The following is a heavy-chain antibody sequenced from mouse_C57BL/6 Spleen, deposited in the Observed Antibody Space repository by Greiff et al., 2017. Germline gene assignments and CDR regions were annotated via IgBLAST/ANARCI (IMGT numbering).Heavy chain of an antibody. CDR2: IDPSDSYT. J-gene: IGHJ3*01. CDR1: GYTFTSYW. CDR3: ARFASNYVPFAY. Sequence: VQLQQPGAELVMPGASVKLSCKASGYTFTSYWMHWVKQRPGQGLEWIGEIDPSDSYTNYNQKFKGKSPLTVDKSSSTAYMQLSSLTSEDSAVYYCARFASNYVPFAYWGQGTLVTVSA. V-gene: IGHV1-69*01. D-gene: IGHD2-5*01.